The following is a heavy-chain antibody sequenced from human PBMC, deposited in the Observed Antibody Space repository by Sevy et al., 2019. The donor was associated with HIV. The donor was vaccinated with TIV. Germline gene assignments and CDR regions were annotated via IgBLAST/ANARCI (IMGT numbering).Heavy chain of an antibody. J-gene: IGHJ4*02. Sequence: GRSLRLSCAASGFTFSSYGMHWVRQAPGKGLEWVAVISYDGSNKYYADSVKGRFTISRDNSKNTLYLQMNSLRAEDTAVYYCAKDFLTQAGIAVAGYFDYWGQGTLVTVSS. CDR3: AKDFLTQAGIAVAGYFDY. CDR1: GFTFSSYG. D-gene: IGHD6-19*01. V-gene: IGHV3-30*18. CDR2: ISYDGSNK.